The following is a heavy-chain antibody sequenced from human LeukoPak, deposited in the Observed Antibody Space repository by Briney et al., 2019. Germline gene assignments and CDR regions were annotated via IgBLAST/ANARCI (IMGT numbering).Heavy chain of an antibody. Sequence: SETLSLTCTVSGGSISSYYWSWIRQPPGKGLEWIGYIYYSGSTNYNPSLKSRVTISVDTSKNQFSPKLSSVTAADTAVYYCARRGGSYNWFDPWGQGTLVTASS. CDR3: ARRGGSYNWFDP. CDR2: IYYSGST. V-gene: IGHV4-59*08. CDR1: GGSISSYY. D-gene: IGHD6-6*01. J-gene: IGHJ5*02.